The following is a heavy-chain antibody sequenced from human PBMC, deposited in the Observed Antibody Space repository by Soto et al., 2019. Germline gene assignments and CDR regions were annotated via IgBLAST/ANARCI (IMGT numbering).Heavy chain of an antibody. Sequence: QLQLQESGPGLVKPSETLSLTCNVSGGSISSSSNYWGWIRQPPGEGLEWIGSIYYSGTTYYNPSLKSRVALSVDTSKHQFSLKLSSVTAADTAMYSCWRRVANHGVDGWGQGTTVTVSS. CDR3: WRRVANHGVDG. CDR1: GGSISSSSNY. V-gene: IGHV4-39*01. CDR2: IYYSGTT. J-gene: IGHJ6*02.